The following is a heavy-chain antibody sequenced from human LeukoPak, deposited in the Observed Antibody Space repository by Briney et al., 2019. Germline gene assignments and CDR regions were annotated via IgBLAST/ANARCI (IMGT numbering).Heavy chain of an antibody. D-gene: IGHD3-10*01. CDR1: GGSISSSSYY. J-gene: IGHJ4*01. CDR2: IYYSGST. V-gene: IGHV4-39*07. Sequence: PSETLSLTCTVSGGSISSSSYYWGWIRQPPGKGLEWIGSIYYSGSTYYNPSLKSRVTISVDTSKNQFSLKLSSVTAADTAVYYCGVRGVRFDYWGQGTLVTVSS. CDR3: GVRGVRFDY.